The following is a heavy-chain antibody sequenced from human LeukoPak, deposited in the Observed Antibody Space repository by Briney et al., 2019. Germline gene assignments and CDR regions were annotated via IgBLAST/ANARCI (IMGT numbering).Heavy chain of an antibody. J-gene: IGHJ4*02. V-gene: IGHV3-7*01. Sequence: PGGSLRLPCAASGFTFSSYWMSWVRQAPGKGLEWVANIKQDGSEKHYVDSVKGRFTISRDNTKNLLYLQMNSLRAEDTSVYYCARDAYYGSGSPQNYWGQGTLVTVSS. CDR1: GFTFSSYW. CDR2: IKQDGSEK. CDR3: ARDAYYGSGSPQNY. D-gene: IGHD3-10*01.